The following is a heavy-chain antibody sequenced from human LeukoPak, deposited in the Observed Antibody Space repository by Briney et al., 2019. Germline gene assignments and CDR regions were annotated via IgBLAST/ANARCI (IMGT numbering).Heavy chain of an antibody. J-gene: IGHJ4*02. D-gene: IGHD3-22*01. CDR1: GGTFSSYA. CDR2: ISAYNGNT. V-gene: IGHV1-18*01. CDR3: ARVYYYDSSGYYFDY. Sequence: ASVKVSCKASGGTFSSYAISWVRQAPGQGLEWMGGISAYNGNTNYAQKLQGRVTMTTGTSTSTAYMELRSLRSDDTAVYYCARVYYYDSSGYYFDYWGQGTLVTVSS.